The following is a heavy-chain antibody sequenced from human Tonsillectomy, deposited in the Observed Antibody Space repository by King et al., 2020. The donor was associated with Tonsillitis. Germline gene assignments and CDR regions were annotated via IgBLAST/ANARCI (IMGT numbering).Heavy chain of an antibody. J-gene: IGHJ4*02. CDR1: GFSFSSSW. Sequence: VQLVESGGGLVQPGGSLRLSCTASGFSFSSSWMSWVRQAPGKGLEYVANISPDGSEENYVESVKGRFPISRDNAINSLHLQMNGLRAEDTAVYYCAKDGRLLFYWGQGTLVTVSS. V-gene: IGHV3-7*01. CDR3: AKDGRLLFY. D-gene: IGHD1-26*01. CDR2: ISPDGSEE.